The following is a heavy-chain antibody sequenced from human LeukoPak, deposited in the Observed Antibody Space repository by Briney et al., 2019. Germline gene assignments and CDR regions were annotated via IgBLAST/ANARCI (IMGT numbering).Heavy chain of an antibody. CDR3: ARQQSQYYYDSSGYPMDYYYGMDV. D-gene: IGHD3-22*01. CDR1: GGSINSYY. V-gene: IGHV4-59*08. CDR2: ISYSGNT. J-gene: IGHJ6*02. Sequence: SETLSLTCTVSGGSINSYYWSWIRQPPGKGLEWIGYISYSGNTNYNPSLESRVTISVDTSKNQFSLKLSSVTAADTAVYYCARQQSQYYYDSSGYPMDYYYGMDVWGQGTTVTVSS.